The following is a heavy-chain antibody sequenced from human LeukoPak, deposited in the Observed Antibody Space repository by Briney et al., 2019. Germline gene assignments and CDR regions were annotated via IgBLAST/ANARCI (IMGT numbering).Heavy chain of an antibody. V-gene: IGHV4-61*02. CDR2: IYTSGST. J-gene: IGHJ4*02. Sequence: SQTLSLTCTVSGGSISSGSYYWSWIRQPAGKGLEWIGRIYTSGSTNHNPSLKSRVTISVDTSKNQFSLKLSSVTAADTAVYYCARVRRITIFGVVIRDYFDYWGQGTLVTVSS. CDR3: ARVRRITIFGVVIRDYFDY. D-gene: IGHD3-3*01. CDR1: GGSISSGSYY.